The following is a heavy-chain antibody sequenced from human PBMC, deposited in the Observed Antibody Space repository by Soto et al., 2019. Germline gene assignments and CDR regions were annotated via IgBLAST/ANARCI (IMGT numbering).Heavy chain of an antibody. J-gene: IGHJ4*02. D-gene: IGHD1-26*01. CDR1: GFTFSANA. CDR3: ARDKIKGAPDYLDS. CDR2: IAYDGTIK. V-gene: IGHV3-30-3*01. Sequence: QEQLVESGGDVVQPGRSLTLSCAASGFTFSANAMHWVRQAPGKGREWVAVIAYDGTIKIYRDSVKSRFTISRDDSKSTLYLQMNSLRPEDTAVYYCARDKIKGAPDYLDSWGQGTLVTVSS.